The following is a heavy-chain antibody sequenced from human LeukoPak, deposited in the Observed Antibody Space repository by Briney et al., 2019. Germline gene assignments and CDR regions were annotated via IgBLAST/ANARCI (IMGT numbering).Heavy chain of an antibody. CDR2: ISAYNGNT. Sequence: ASVKVSCKASGYTFTSYGISWVRQAPGQGLEWMGWISAYNGNTNYAQKLQGRVTMTTDTSTSTAYMELRSLRSDDTAVYYCARGNTMISERHNWFDPWGQGTLVTVSS. CDR3: ARGNTMISERHNWFDP. D-gene: IGHD3-22*01. J-gene: IGHJ5*02. CDR1: GYTFTSYG. V-gene: IGHV1-18*01.